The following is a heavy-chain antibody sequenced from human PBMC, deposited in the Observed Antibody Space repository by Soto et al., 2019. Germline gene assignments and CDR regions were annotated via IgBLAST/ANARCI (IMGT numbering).Heavy chain of an antibody. CDR1: GFTFSSYS. D-gene: IGHD4-17*01. Sequence: EVQLVESGGGLVQPGGSLRLSCAASGFTFSSYSMNWVRQAPGKGLEWVSYITSSSDTIYYADSVEGRFTISRDNAKNSLYLQMNSLGDEDTAVYYCARLPKGTTVTAWGQGTLVTVSS. CDR3: ARLPKGTTVTA. V-gene: IGHV3-48*02. J-gene: IGHJ4*02. CDR2: ITSSSDTI.